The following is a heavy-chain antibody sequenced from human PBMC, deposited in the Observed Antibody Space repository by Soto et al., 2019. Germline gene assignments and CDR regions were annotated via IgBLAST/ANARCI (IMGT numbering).Heavy chain of an antibody. V-gene: IGHV3-23*01. CDR2: ISGSGSNT. D-gene: IGHD4-17*01. CDR3: AKDYGESDWFEP. J-gene: IGHJ5*02. CDR1: GFTFSSYA. Sequence: LRLSCVASGFTFSSYAMSWVRQAPGKGLEWVSAISGSGSNTNYADSVKGRFTISRDNSKNTLYLQMNSLRAEDTAVYYCAKDYGESDWFEPCGQGTLVALCS.